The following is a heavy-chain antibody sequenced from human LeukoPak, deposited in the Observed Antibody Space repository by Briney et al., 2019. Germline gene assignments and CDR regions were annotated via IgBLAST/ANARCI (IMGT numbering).Heavy chain of an antibody. CDR2: ISYDGSNK. CDR3: ARGDLPNDYGDHRGGLDY. V-gene: IGHV3-30-3*01. CDR1: GFTFSSYA. D-gene: IGHD4-17*01. J-gene: IGHJ4*02. Sequence: GGSLRLSCAASGFTFSSYAMHWVRQAPGKGLEWVAVISYDGSNKYYADSVKGRFTISRDNSKNTLYLQMNSLRAEDTAVYYGARGDLPNDYGDHRGGLDYCRQGTLVTVSS.